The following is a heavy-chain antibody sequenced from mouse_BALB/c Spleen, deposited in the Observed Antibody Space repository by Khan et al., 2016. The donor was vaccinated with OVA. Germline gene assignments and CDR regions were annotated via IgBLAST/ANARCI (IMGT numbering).Heavy chain of an antibody. CDR2: INPSTDYT. J-gene: IGHJ3*01. D-gene: IGHD1-1*01. CDR1: GYTFTSYW. CDR3: KNHGSSSAWFTY. V-gene: IGHV1-7*01. Sequence: QVQLQQSGAELAKPGASVKMSCKASGYTFTSYWMHWVKQRPGQGLEWIGYINPSTDYTEYNQKFKDKATLTADKSSSPAYMQLTRLTSEDSAVYYCKNHGSSSAWFTYWGQGTLVTVSA.